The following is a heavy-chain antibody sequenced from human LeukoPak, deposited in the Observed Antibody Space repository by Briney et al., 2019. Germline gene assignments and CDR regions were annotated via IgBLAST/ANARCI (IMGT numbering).Heavy chain of an antibody. J-gene: IGHJ5*02. CDR1: GYTFTGYY. D-gene: IGHD3-22*01. V-gene: IGHV1-18*04. CDR3: ARGLGYYYDSSGYYRS. Sequence: AASVKVSCKASGYTFTGYYMHWVRQAPGQGLEWMGWISAYNGNTNYAQKLQGRVTMTTDTSTSTAYMELRSLRSDDTAVYYCARGLGYYYDSSGYYRSWGQGTLVTVSS. CDR2: ISAYNGNT.